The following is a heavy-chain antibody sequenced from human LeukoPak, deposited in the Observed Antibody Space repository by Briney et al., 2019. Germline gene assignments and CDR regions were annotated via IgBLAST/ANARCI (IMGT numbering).Heavy chain of an antibody. CDR2: ISWNSGSI. Sequence: PGGSLRLSCADSGFTFDDYAMRWVRQAPGKGLEWVSGISWNSGSIGYADSVKGRFTISRDNAKNSLYLQMNSLRAEDTALYYCAKDLYGDYGQYYFDYWGQGTLVTVSS. D-gene: IGHD4-17*01. CDR3: AKDLYGDYGQYYFDY. J-gene: IGHJ4*02. V-gene: IGHV3-9*01. CDR1: GFTFDDYA.